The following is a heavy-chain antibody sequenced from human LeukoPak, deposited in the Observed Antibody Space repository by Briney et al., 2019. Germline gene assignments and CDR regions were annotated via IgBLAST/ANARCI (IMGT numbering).Heavy chain of an antibody. V-gene: IGHV3-33*06. D-gene: IGHD6-19*01. CDR2: IWYDGSNK. CDR3: AKNKQWLPNFDY. J-gene: IGHJ4*02. CDR1: GFTFSSYG. Sequence: GGSLRLSCAASGFTFSSYGMHWVRQAPGKGLEWVAVIWYDGSNKYYADSVKGRFTISRDNSENTLYLQMNSLRAEDTAVYYCAKNKQWLPNFDYWGQGTLVTVSS.